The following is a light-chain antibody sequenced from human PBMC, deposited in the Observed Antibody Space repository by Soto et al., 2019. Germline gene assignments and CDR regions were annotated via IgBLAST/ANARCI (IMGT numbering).Light chain of an antibody. Sequence: EFMFTQSPSTLSASPGERATLSCRASQSVSSGLSWYQQKPGQAPRLLIYGASTRATGIPARFSGSGSGTEFTLTISSLQSEDYAVYYCQQYNNWPPYTFGQGTKVDI. CDR3: QQYNNWPPYT. J-gene: IGKJ2*01. V-gene: IGKV3-15*01. CDR2: GAS. CDR1: QSVSSG.